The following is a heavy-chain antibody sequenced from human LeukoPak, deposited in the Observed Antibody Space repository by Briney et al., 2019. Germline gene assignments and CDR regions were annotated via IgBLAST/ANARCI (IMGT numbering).Heavy chain of an antibody. D-gene: IGHD3-16*01. Sequence: GASVKVSCKASGYTFTSYGISWVRQATGQGLEWMGWMNPNSGNTGYAQKFQGRVTITRNTSISTAYMELSSLRSEDTAVYYCARVTGRGSYDYYYYMDVWGKGTTVTISS. CDR2: MNPNSGNT. J-gene: IGHJ6*03. CDR1: GYTFTSYG. V-gene: IGHV1-8*03. CDR3: ARVTGRGSYDYYYYMDV.